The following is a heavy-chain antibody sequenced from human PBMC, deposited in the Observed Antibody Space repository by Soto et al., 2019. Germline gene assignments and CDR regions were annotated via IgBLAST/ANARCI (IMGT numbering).Heavy chain of an antibody. Sequence: GESLKISCKGSGYSFTSYWIGWVHQMPGKGLEWMGIIYPGDSDTRYSPSFQGQVTISADKSISTAYLQWSSLKASDTAMYYCASIVVVPAATSDAFDIWGQGTMVTVAS. CDR3: ASIVVVPAATSDAFDI. V-gene: IGHV5-51*07. D-gene: IGHD2-2*01. J-gene: IGHJ3*02. CDR2: IYPGDSDT. CDR1: GYSFTSYW.